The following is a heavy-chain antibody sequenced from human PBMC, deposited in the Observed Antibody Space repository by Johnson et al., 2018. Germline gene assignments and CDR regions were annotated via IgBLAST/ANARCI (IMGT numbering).Heavy chain of an antibody. CDR3: AKDLRITMIVVDCYGMDV. Sequence: QVQLVQSGGGVVQPGRSXRLSCAASGFPFSSYGMHWVRQAPGKGLEWVAVISYDGSNKYYADSVKGRFTISRDNSKHTLYLQMNSLRAENTAVYYCAKDLRITMIVVDCYGMDVWGQGTTVTVSS. J-gene: IGHJ6*02. V-gene: IGHV3-30*18. CDR1: GFPFSSYG. D-gene: IGHD3-22*01. CDR2: ISYDGSNK.